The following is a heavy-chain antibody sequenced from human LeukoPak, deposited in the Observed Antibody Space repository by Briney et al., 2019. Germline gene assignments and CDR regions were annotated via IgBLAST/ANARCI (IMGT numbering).Heavy chain of an antibody. J-gene: IGHJ6*02. Sequence: SQTLSLTCVISGDSVSSNSAAWNWIRRSPSRGLEWLGRTYYRSEWFHDYAVSVKSRMIINPDTSKNQFSLQLNSVTPEDTAIYYCVGGGTSVAGMDVWGQGTTVTVSS. CDR3: VGGGTSVAGMDV. CDR1: GDSVSSNSAA. V-gene: IGHV6-1*01. D-gene: IGHD1-1*01. CDR2: TYYRSEWFH.